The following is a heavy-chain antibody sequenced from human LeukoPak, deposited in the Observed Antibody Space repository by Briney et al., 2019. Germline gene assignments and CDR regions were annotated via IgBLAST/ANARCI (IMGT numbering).Heavy chain of an antibody. Sequence: VASVKVSCKASGYTFTSYGISWVRQAPGQGLEWMGWISAYKGHTNYAQKLQGRVTMTTDTSTSKAYMELRSLRSDDTAVYYCARSVATSVWAAAGPNYFDYWGQGTLVTVSS. J-gene: IGHJ4*02. D-gene: IGHD6-13*01. CDR1: GYTFTSYG. V-gene: IGHV1-18*01. CDR3: ARSVATSVWAAAGPNYFDY. CDR2: ISAYKGHT.